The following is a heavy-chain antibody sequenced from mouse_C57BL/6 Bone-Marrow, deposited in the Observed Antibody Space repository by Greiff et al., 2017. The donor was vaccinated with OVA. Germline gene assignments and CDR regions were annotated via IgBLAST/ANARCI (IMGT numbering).Heavy chain of an antibody. CDR3: ARVNTTSPKDFDY. V-gene: IGHV3-6*01. CDR2: ISYDGSN. J-gene: IGHJ2*01. Sequence: EVKLLESGPGLVKPSQSLSLTCSVTGYSITSGYYWNWIRQFPGNKLEWMGYISYDGSNNYNPSLKNRISITRDTSKNQFFLKLNSVTTEDTATYYCARVNTTSPKDFDYWGQGTTLTVSS. D-gene: IGHD1-1*01. CDR1: GYSITSGYY.